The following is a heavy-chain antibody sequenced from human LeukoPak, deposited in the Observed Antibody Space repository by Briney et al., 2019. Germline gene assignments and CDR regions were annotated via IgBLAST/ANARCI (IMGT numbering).Heavy chain of an antibody. J-gene: IGHJ6*03. Sequence: GASVKISCKASGYTFTGYYMHWVRQAPGQGLEWMGWINPNSGGTNYAQKFQGRVTMTRDTSISTAYMELSRLRSDDTAVYYCASPTPIVVVLAAIGGVRDYYYMDVWGKGTTVTVSS. V-gene: IGHV1-2*02. D-gene: IGHD2-2*01. CDR1: GYTFTGYY. CDR3: ASPTPIVVVLAAIGGVRDYYYMDV. CDR2: INPNSGGT.